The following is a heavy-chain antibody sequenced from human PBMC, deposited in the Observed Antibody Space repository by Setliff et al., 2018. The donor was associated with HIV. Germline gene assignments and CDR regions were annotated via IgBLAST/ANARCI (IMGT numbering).Heavy chain of an antibody. V-gene: IGHV3-72*01. D-gene: IGHD3-16*01. J-gene: IGHJ4*02. Sequence: TGGSLRLSCAASGFTLSDHYIDWIRQPPGTGLERVGRITAKFNGYVKEYAASVQGRFTISRDDSKDSLFLQMNNLKTEDTAVYYCVRAAAGLDIWSQKILVTVSS. CDR2: ITAKFNGYVK. CDR1: GFTLSDHY. CDR3: VRAAAGLDI.